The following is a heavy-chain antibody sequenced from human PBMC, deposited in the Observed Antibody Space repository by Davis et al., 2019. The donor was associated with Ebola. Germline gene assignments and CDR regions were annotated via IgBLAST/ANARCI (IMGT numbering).Heavy chain of an antibody. CDR3: ARVRREETGSGWHNWFEY. V-gene: IGHV4-59*01. CDR2: IYYSGST. D-gene: IGHD6-19*01. CDR1: GGSISSYY. J-gene: IGHJ5*01. Sequence: PSETLSLTCTVSGGSISSYYWSWIRQPPGKGLEWIGYIYYSGSTNYNPSLKSRVTISVDTSKNQFSLKLSSVTAADTAVYYCARVRREETGSGWHNWFEYWGQGTLVTVSS.